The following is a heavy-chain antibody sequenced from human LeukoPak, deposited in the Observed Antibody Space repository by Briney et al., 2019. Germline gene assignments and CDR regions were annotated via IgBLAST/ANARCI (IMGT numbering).Heavy chain of an antibody. V-gene: IGHV3-64*01. CDR3: ARGAASGGYDY. Sequence: GGSLRLSCAASGFIFSDYDVHWVRQAPGKGLEFVPATTSNGGRTFYANSVKGRFTISRDNSKNALYLQMDSLRADDMAVHYCARGAASGGYDYWGQGALVTVSS. J-gene: IGHJ4*02. D-gene: IGHD3-10*01. CDR1: GFIFSDYD. CDR2: TTSNGGRT.